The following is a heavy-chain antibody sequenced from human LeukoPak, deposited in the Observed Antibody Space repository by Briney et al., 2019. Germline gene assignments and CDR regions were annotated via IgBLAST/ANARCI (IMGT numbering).Heavy chain of an antibody. Sequence: GGFLRLSCAASGFTFSSYMNWVRQAPGKGLEWVSSISSTSSYIYYADSVKGRFTVSRDNAKNSLSLELNSLRVDDTAIYYCARVGSTAEAGTPDYWGQGTLVTVSS. CDR1: GFTFSSY. D-gene: IGHD6-13*01. CDR2: ISSTSSYI. V-gene: IGHV3-21*06. CDR3: ARVGSTAEAGTPDY. J-gene: IGHJ4*02.